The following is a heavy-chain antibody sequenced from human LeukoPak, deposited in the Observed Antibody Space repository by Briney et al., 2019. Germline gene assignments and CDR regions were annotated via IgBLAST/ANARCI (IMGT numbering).Heavy chain of an antibody. CDR3: AREAPVDYYDRSGYYGNFDY. J-gene: IGHJ4*02. CDR1: GGSFSDYY. CDR2: INHSGST. V-gene: IGHV4-34*01. Sequence: NPSETLSRTCAVYGGSFSDYYWGWVRQPPGKGLEWIGEINHSGSTNYNPSLKSRVTISVDTSKNQFSLKLSSVTAADTAVYYCAREAPVDYYDRSGYYGNFDYWGQGTLVTVSS. D-gene: IGHD3-22*01.